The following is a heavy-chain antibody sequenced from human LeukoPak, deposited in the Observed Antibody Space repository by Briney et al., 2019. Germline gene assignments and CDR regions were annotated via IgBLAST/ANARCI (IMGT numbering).Heavy chain of an antibody. V-gene: IGHV1-69*13. CDR1: RGTFSSYA. CDR3: ARPLPKWELPSTNAFDI. CDR2: IIPIFGTA. D-gene: IGHD1-26*01. J-gene: IGHJ3*02. Sequence: GASVKVCCKASRGTFSSYAISWVRQAPGQGLEWIGGIIPIFGTANYAQKFQGRVTITADESTSTAYMELSSLRSEDAAVYYCARPLPKWELPSTNAFDIWGQGTMVTVSS.